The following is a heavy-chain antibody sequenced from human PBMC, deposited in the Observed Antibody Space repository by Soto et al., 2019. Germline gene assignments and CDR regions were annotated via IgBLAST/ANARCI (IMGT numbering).Heavy chain of an antibody. V-gene: IGHV1-69*13. J-gene: IGHJ6*02. CDR2: IIPIFGTA. D-gene: IGHD2-2*01. Sequence: GASVKLSCKASGGTFSSYAISWVRQAPGQGLEWMGGIIPIFGTANYAQKFQGRVTITADESTSTAYMELSSLRSEDTAVYYCARALYCISTSCYDDYSYYGMDVWGQGTTVTLSS. CDR1: GGTFSSYA. CDR3: ARALYCISTSCYDDYSYYGMDV.